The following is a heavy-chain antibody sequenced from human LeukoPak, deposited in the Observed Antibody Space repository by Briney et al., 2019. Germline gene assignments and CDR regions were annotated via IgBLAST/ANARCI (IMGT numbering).Heavy chain of an antibody. J-gene: IGHJ6*03. Sequence: SVKVSCKASGYTFNSYGISWVRQAPGQGLEWMGGIIPIFGTADYAQKFQGRVTITADESTSTAYYCAAGVVPAADYYYYYMDVWGKGTTVTVSS. D-gene: IGHD2-2*01. CDR3: MDV. V-gene: IGHV1-69*13. CDR2: IIPIFGTA. CDR1: GYTFNSYG.